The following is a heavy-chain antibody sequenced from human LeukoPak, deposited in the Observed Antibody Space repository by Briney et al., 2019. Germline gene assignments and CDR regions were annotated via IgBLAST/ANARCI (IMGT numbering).Heavy chain of an antibody. CDR1: GFALKSYS. CDR2: ISSTSAYI. D-gene: IGHD2-8*02. CDR3: ARVAVSGPTGWFDS. Sequence: PGGSLRLSCAGSGFALKSYSLSWVLQAPGKGLEWVSSISSTSAYIYYADSVKGRFTISRDNVDNVVYLQMNSLGAEDTAVYYCARVAVSGPTGWFDSWGQGTLVIVSS. V-gene: IGHV3-21*01. J-gene: IGHJ5*01.